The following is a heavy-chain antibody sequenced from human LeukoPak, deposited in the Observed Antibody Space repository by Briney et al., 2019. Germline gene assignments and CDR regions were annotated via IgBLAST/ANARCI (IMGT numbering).Heavy chain of an antibody. CDR3: ARRATVTHFDY. J-gene: IGHJ4*02. CDR2: ISYDGSNK. D-gene: IGHD4-17*01. Sequence: GRSLRLSCAASGFTFSSYGMHWVRQAPGKGLEWVAVISYDGSNKYYADSVKGRFTISRDNSKNTLYLQMNSLRAEDTAVYYCARRATVTHFDYWGQGTLVTVSS. CDR1: GFTFSSYG. V-gene: IGHV3-30*03.